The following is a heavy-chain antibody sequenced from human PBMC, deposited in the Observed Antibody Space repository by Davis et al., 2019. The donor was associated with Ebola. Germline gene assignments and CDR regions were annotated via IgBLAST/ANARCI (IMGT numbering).Heavy chain of an antibody. CDR2: FDPEDGET. J-gene: IGHJ6*04. CDR3: ARDILTLHGMDV. V-gene: IGHV1-24*01. Sequence: ASVKVSCKVSGYTLTELSMHWVRQAPGKGLEWMGGFDPEDGETIYAQKFQGRVTMTEDTSTDTAYMELSSLRSEDTAVYYCARDILTLHGMDVWGKGTTVTVSS. D-gene: IGHD3-9*01. CDR1: GYTLTELS.